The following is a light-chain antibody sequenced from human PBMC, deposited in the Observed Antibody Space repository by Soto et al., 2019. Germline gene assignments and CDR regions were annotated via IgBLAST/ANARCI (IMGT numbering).Light chain of an antibody. J-gene: IGKJ1*01. CDR2: GAS. V-gene: IGKV3-15*01. CDR1: QSVTSSY. CDR3: QQYNNWPGT. Sequence: EIVLTHSPGTVSLSPVERATLSCRASQSVTSSYLAWYQQKPGQAPRLLIYGASTRATGIPARFSGSGSGTEFTLTISSLQSEDFAVYYCQQYNNWPGTFGQGTKVDIK.